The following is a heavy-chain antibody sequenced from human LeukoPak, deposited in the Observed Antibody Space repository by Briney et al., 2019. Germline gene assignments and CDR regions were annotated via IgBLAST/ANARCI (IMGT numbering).Heavy chain of an antibody. J-gene: IGHJ4*02. V-gene: IGHV3-74*01. Sequence: GGSLRLSCAASGFTFRSYWMHWVRQAPGKGLVWVSHIDTDGSTATYADSVRGRFTISRDNAKNTLYLQMNSLSAEDTAVYYCARNLYDSGVYYLGLDYWGQGTLVTVSS. CDR3: ARNLYDSGVYYLGLDY. CDR1: GFTFRSYW. CDR2: IDTDGSTA. D-gene: IGHD3-22*01.